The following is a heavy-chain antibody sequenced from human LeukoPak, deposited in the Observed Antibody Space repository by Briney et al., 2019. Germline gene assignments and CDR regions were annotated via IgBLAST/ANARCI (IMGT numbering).Heavy chain of an antibody. CDR1: GGSVSSGSYY. D-gene: IGHD3-22*01. Sequence: SETLSLTCTVSGGSVSSGSYYWSWIRQPPGKGLEWIGYIYYSGNTYYSPSLKSRVTISVDTSKNQFSLKLSSVTAADTAVYYCARGYYDSSGYNGFDIWGQGTVVTVSS. CDR2: IYYSGNT. V-gene: IGHV4-61*01. J-gene: IGHJ3*02. CDR3: ARGYYDSSGYNGFDI.